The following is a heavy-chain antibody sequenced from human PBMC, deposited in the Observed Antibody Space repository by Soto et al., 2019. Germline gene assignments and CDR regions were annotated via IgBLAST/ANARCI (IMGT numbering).Heavy chain of an antibody. Sequence: GGSLRLSCAASGFTFSSYSMHWVRQAPGKGLEWVSSISSSSSYIYYADSLKGRFTISRDNAKNSLHLQMNSLRAEDTAVYYCARGGVQQVVPLYNWFDPWGQGTLVTVSS. V-gene: IGHV3-21*01. CDR2: ISSSSSYI. D-gene: IGHD6-6*01. CDR3: ARGGVQQVVPLYNWFDP. CDR1: GFTFSSYS. J-gene: IGHJ5*02.